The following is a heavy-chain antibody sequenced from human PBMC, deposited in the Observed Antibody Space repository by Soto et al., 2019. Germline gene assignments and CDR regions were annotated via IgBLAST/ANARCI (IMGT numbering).Heavy chain of an antibody. V-gene: IGHV1-8*01. Sequence: ASVKVSCKASGYTFTSYDINWVRQATGQGLEWMGWMNPNSGNTGYAQKFQGRVTMTRNTSISTAYMELSSLRSEDTAVYYCARGAVGGCSSTSCFYNWFDPWGQGTLVTVSS. D-gene: IGHD2-2*01. J-gene: IGHJ5*02. CDR2: MNPNSGNT. CDR3: ARGAVGGCSSTSCFYNWFDP. CDR1: GYTFTSYD.